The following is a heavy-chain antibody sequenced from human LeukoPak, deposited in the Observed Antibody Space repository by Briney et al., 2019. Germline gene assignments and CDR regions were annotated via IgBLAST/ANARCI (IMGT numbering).Heavy chain of an antibody. J-gene: IGHJ3*02. CDR3: AKSNGYGLIDI. V-gene: IGHV4-34*01. CDR1: GGSFSGYY. CDR2: INHSGST. Sequence: PSETLSLTCAVYGGSFSGYYWSWIRQPPGKGLEWVGEINHSGSTNYSPSLKSRVTISLDTSRNQFSLKLNSVTAADTAVYYCAKSNGYGLIDIWGQGTMVTVSS. D-gene: IGHD3-10*01.